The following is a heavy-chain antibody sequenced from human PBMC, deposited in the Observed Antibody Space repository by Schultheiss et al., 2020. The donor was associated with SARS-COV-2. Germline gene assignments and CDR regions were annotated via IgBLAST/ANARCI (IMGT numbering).Heavy chain of an antibody. V-gene: IGHV3-11*01. J-gene: IGHJ6*02. CDR2: ISSSGSTI. CDR3: ARDGRGDYYYYNGMDV. CDR1: GFTFSDYY. Sequence: GESLKISCAASGFTFSDYYMSWIRQAPGKGLEWVSYISSSGSTIYYADSVKGRFTISRDNAKNSLYLQMNSLRAEDTAVYYCARDGRGDYYYYNGMDVWGQGTTVTVSS. D-gene: IGHD2-15*01.